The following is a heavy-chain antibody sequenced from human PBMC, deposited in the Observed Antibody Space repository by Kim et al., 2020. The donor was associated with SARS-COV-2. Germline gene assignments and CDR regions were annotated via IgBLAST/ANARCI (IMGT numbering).Heavy chain of an antibody. CDR3: ASSPRVRIGPPFDY. J-gene: IGHJ4*02. CDR1: GSSFNNFA. Sequence: GGSLRLSCAASGSSFNNFAIHWVRQSAQKGLEYFAAASADGATYYSPSVRGTFTISRDTYTNTVFLQMGSLTPDDTAVYYCASSPRVRIGPPFDYWGQGA. D-gene: IGHD2-15*01. CDR2: ASADGAT. V-gene: IGHV3-64*01.